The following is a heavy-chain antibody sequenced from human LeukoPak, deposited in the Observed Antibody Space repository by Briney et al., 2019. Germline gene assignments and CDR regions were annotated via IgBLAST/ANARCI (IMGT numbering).Heavy chain of an antibody. D-gene: IGHD3-22*01. V-gene: IGHV5-51*01. Sequence: TGESLKISCKGSGYSFTSYWIGWVRQMPGKGLEWMGIIYPGDSDTRYSPSFQGQVTISADKSISTAYLQWSSLKASDTAMYYCARRTYYYDSSGYSYFDYWGQGTLVTVSS. CDR1: GYSFTSYW. J-gene: IGHJ4*02. CDR3: ARRTYYYDSSGYSYFDY. CDR2: IYPGDSDT.